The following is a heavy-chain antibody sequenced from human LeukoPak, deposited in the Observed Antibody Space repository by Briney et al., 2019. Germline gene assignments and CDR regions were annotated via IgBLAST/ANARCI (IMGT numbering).Heavy chain of an antibody. CDR2: INPNSGGT. CDR3: ARASQLRFLEWLFDY. Sequence: GASVKVSCKASGYTFTGYYMHWVRQAPGQGLEWMGWINPNSGGTNYAQKFQGRVTMTRDTSISTAYMELSRLRSDDTAVYYCARASQLRFLEWLFDYWGKGTTVTVSS. D-gene: IGHD3-3*01. CDR1: GYTFTGYY. J-gene: IGHJ6*04. V-gene: IGHV1-2*02.